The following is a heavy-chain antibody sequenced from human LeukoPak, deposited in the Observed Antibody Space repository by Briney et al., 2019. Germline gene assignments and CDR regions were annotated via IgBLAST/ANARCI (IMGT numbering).Heavy chain of an antibody. V-gene: IGHV4-39*07. CDR2: IFYSGST. Sequence: SETLSLTCTVSGGSISSSSYYWGWIRQPPGKGLEWIGRIFYSGSTYYNPSLKSRVTISVDTSKNQFSLKLSSVTAADTAVYFCARVAAAGNYYFDYWGQGTLVTVSS. CDR1: GGSISSSSYY. CDR3: ARVAAAGNYYFDY. J-gene: IGHJ4*02. D-gene: IGHD6-13*01.